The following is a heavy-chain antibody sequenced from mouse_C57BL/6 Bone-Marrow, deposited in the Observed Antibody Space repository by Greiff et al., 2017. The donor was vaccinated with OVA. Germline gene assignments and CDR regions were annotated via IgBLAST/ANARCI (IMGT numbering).Heavy chain of an antibody. J-gene: IGHJ3*01. D-gene: IGHD1-1*02. CDR2: IDPENGDT. Sequence: EVQRVESGAELVRPGASVKLSCTASGFNIKDDYMHWVKQRPEQGLEWIGWIDPENGDTEYASKFQGKATITADTSSNTAYLQLSSLTSEDTAVYYCTSCGIFAYWGQGTLVTVSA. V-gene: IGHV14-4*01. CDR3: TSCGIFAY. CDR1: GFNIKDDY.